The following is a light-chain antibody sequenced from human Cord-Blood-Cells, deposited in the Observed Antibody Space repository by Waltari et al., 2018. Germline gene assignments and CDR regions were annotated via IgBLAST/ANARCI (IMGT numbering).Light chain of an antibody. CDR3: NSRDSSGNHVV. CDR2: GKN. CDR1: SLRSYY. J-gene: IGLJ2*01. V-gene: IGLV3-19*01. Sequence: SSELTQDPAVSVALGQTVRITCQGDSLRSYYASWYKQKPGQAPVILIYGKNNRPSVIPDRFSGSSSGNTASLTITGAQAEDEADYYCNSRDSSGNHVVFGGGTKLTVL.